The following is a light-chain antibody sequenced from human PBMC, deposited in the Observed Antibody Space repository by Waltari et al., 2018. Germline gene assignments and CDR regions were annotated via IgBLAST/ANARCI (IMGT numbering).Light chain of an antibody. V-gene: IGKV4-1*01. CDR1: HSLLYSANNETY. CDR2: CAS. J-gene: IGKJ3*01. Sequence: DIVMTQSPESLAVSLGERATINCTSSHSLLYSANNETYLAWYQQKPGQPPNLLIYCASTRESGVPDRFSGGGSGTEFTLPLSSLQAEDVALYYCQQYYNTPPTFGPGTKVDIK. CDR3: QQYYNTPPT.